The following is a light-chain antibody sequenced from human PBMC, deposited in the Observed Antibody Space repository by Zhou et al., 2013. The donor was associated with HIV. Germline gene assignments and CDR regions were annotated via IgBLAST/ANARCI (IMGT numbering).Light chain of an antibody. CDR1: QSVTADY. Sequence: EIVLTQSPGTLSLSPGERATLSCRASQSVTADYLAWYQQKPGQAPRLLVYGASSRVTGIPDRFSGSGSGTDFILTITRLEPDDFAVYYCQLFAGSPLYSFGPGTKLEMK. V-gene: IGKV3-20*01. CDR2: GAS. CDR3: QLFAGSPLYS. J-gene: IGKJ2*03.